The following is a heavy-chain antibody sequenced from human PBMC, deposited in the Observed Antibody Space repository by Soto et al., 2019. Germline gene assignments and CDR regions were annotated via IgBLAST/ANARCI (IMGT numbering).Heavy chain of an antibody. Sequence: ASVKVSCKASGYTFTSYDINWVRQATGQGLEWMGWMNPNSGGTKYAHKFQGWVTMTRDTSIKTAYMELSRLTSDDTAVYYCARESGGATATLDYYYFYMDVWGKGTTVTVSS. CDR3: ARESGGATATLDYYYFYMDV. V-gene: IGHV1-2*04. CDR1: GYTFTSYD. J-gene: IGHJ6*03. CDR2: MNPNSGGT. D-gene: IGHD5-12*01.